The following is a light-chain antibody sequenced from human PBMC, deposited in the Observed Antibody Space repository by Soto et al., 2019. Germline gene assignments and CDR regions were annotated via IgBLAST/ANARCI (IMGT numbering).Light chain of an antibody. CDR3: KSYAGSNTYV. V-gene: IGLV2-8*01. CDR1: RNDIGAYEF. Sequence: QSVLTQPPSASGSPGQSVTISCTGTRNDIGAYEFVSWYRHHPGKAPKLIIYEVVQRPSGVPDRFSGSKSGNTAPLTVSGLQAADEADYYCKSYAGSNTYVFGTGTKVTVL. CDR2: EVV. J-gene: IGLJ1*01.